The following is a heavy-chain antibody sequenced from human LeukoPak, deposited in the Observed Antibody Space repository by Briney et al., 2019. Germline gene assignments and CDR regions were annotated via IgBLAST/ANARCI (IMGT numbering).Heavy chain of an antibody. CDR3: ARDRRFHWFDP. Sequence: SETLSLTCAVYGGSFSGYYWSWIRQPPGKGLEWIGEINHSGSTNYNPSLKSRVTISVDTSKNQFSLKLSSVTAADTAVYYCARDRRFHWFDPWGQGTLVTVSS. J-gene: IGHJ5*02. CDR2: INHSGST. D-gene: IGHD3-16*02. V-gene: IGHV4-34*01. CDR1: GGSFSGYY.